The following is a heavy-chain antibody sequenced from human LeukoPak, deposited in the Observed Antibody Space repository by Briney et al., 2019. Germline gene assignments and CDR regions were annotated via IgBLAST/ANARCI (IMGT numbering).Heavy chain of an antibody. J-gene: IGHJ5*02. CDR1: GYTFTSYY. V-gene: IGHV1-2*04. CDR3: ARGYSSGWYVHGPFDP. D-gene: IGHD6-19*01. Sequence: ASVKVSCKASGYTFTSYYMHWVRQAPGQGLEWMGWINPNSGGTNYAQKFQGWVTMTRDTSISTAYMELSRLRSDDTAVYYCARGYSSGWYVHGPFDPWGQGTLVTVSS. CDR2: INPNSGGT.